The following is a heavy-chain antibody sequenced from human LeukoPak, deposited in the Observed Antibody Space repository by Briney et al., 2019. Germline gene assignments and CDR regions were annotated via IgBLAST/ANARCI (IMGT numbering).Heavy chain of an antibody. CDR3: ARDGRISPYYGMDV. D-gene: IGHD1-26*01. CDR2: IYTSGST. V-gene: IGHV4-61*02. Sequence: PSETLSLTCTVSGGSFTSGTYYWSWIRQPAGKKLEWIGRIYTSGSTNYNPSLKSRVTISVDASKSQFSLKLSSVTAADTAVYYCARDGRISPYYGMDVWGQGTTATVSS. CDR1: GGSFTSGTYY. J-gene: IGHJ6*02.